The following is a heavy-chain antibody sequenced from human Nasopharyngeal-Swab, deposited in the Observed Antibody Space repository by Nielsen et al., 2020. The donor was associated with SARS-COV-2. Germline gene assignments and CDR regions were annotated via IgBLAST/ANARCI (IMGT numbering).Heavy chain of an antibody. CDR3: TRCGGSCYAGRDY. D-gene: IGHD2-15*01. CDR1: GVTFSDSA. CDR2: VRSKANNYAT. V-gene: IGHV3-73*01. J-gene: IGHJ4*02. Sequence: GGSLRLSCAASGVTFSDSAVHWVRQASGKGLEWVGRVRSKANNYATAYAASVKGRFTISRDDSKNTAYLQMNSLKTEDTAVYYCTRCGGSCYAGRDYWGQGTLVTVSS.